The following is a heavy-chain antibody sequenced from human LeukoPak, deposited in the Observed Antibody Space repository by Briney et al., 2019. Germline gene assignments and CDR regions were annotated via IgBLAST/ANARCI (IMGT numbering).Heavy chain of an antibody. V-gene: IGHV3-7*05. D-gene: IGHD1-26*01. CDR2: IKQDGSEK. J-gene: IGHJ4*02. CDR1: GFTFSGYW. CDR3: ARDCSGSYEGL. Sequence: GGSLRLSCAASGFTFSGYWMSWVRQAPGKGLEWVANIKQDGSEKYYVDSVKGRFTISRDNAKNSLYLQMNSLRAEDTAVYYCARDCSGSYEGLWGQGTLVTVSS.